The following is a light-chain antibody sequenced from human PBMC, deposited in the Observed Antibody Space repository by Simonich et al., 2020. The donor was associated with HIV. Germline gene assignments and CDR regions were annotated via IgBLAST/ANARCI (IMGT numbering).Light chain of an antibody. J-gene: IGKJ4*01. CDR1: QSVSSN. CDR2: GAS. CDR3: QQRSNWVT. V-gene: IGKV3-15*01. Sequence: EIVMTQSPVTLSVSPGERATLSCRASQSVSSNLVWYQQKAGQAPRLLIHGASTRATGIPGRFSGSGSGTEFTLTISSMQSEDFAVYYCQQRSNWVTFGGGTKVEIK.